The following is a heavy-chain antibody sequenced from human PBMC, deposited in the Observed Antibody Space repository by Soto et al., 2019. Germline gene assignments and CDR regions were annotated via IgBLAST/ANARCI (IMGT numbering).Heavy chain of an antibody. J-gene: IGHJ4*02. CDR3: AIARLGARFNWNYADFEY. D-gene: IGHD1-7*01. Sequence: LQQKGKGLEWIGEINHSGSTNYNPSLKSRVTISVDTSKNQFSLKLSSVTAADTAVYYCAIARLGARFNWNYADFEYWGQGTLVIVFS. V-gene: IGHV4-34*01. CDR2: INHSGST.